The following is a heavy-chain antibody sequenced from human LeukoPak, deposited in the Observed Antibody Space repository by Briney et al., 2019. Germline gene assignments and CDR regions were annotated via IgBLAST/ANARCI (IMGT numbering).Heavy chain of an antibody. CDR2: ISGNGGST. D-gene: IGHD6-19*01. Sequence: GGSLRLSCAASGFTFSSYAMNWVRQAPGKGLEWVASISGNGGSTYYADSVKGRFTISRDNSRNAVFLQMISPRDDDTAIYYCAKIERWLVHGFDLWGRGTLVAVSS. CDR1: GFTFSSYA. V-gene: IGHV3-23*01. CDR3: AKIERWLVHGFDL. J-gene: IGHJ2*01.